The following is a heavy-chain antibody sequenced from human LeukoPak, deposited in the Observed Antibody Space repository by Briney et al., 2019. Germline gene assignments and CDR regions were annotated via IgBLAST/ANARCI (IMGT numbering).Heavy chain of an antibody. D-gene: IGHD2-15*01. Sequence: PSETLSLTCTVFGGFISSYYWSWIRQSPGKGLEWIGYIYYSGSTNYNASLTNRVTISVDTSKNQFSLKLSSVTAADTAVYYCAREVGYCSGGSCYSYDAFDIWGQGTMVTASS. J-gene: IGHJ3*02. CDR2: IYYSGST. V-gene: IGHV4-59*01. CDR3: AREVGYCSGGSCYSYDAFDI. CDR1: GGFISSYY.